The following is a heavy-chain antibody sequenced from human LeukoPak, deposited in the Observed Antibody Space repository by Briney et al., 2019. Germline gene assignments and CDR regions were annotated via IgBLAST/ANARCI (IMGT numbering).Heavy chain of an antibody. Sequence: ASVKVSCRASGYIFSDYYIYWVRQAPGQGLECMGWINPDSGDTKYAQKFQGRVTMTRDTSINTVYMELSSLRSEDTAVYYCARDRSSGWEGNWFDPWGQGTLVTVSS. V-gene: IGHV1-2*02. J-gene: IGHJ5*02. CDR1: GYIFSDYY. CDR3: ARDRSSGWEGNWFDP. D-gene: IGHD6-19*01. CDR2: INPDSGDT.